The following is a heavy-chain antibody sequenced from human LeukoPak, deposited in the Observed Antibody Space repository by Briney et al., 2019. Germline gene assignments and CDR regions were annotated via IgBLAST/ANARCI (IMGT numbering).Heavy chain of an antibody. CDR2: IYSGGST. D-gene: IGHD3-22*01. CDR1: GFTVSSNY. V-gene: IGHV3-66*01. CDR3: ARVAAYYYDSSGYYVRGNWFDP. Sequence: GGSLRLSCAASGFTVSSNYMSWVRQAPGKGLEWVSVIYSGGSTYYADSVKGRFTISRDNSKNTLYLQMNSLRAGDTAVYYCARVAAYYYDSSGYYVRGNWFDPWGQGTLVTVSS. J-gene: IGHJ5*02.